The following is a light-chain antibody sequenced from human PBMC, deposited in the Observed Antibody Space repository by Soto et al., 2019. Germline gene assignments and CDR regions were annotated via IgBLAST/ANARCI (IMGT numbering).Light chain of an antibody. CDR2: VAS. J-gene: IGKJ5*01. Sequence: EIVLTQSAGTLSLSPGERATLSCRASQSVSSSYLAWYQQSPGQAPRLLIYVASNRATGTPDRFSGSGSGTDFTLTITRLEPEDFAEYYCQQYGSSPITFGQGTRLEIK. CDR3: QQYGSSPIT. V-gene: IGKV3-20*01. CDR1: QSVSSSY.